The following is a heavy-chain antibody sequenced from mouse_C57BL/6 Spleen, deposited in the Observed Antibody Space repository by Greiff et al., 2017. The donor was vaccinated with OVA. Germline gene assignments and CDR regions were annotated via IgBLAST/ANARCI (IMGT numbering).Heavy chain of an antibody. CDR2: IHPNSGST. CDR3: AREGDYDGYAMDY. D-gene: IGHD2-4*01. Sequence: QVQLQQPGAELVKPGASVKLSCKASGYTFTSYWMHWVKQRPGQGLEWIGMIHPNSGSTNYNEKFKSKATLTVDKSSSTAYMQLSSLTSEDSAVYYCAREGDYDGYAMDYWGQGTSVTVSS. CDR1: GYTFTSYW. V-gene: IGHV1-64*01. J-gene: IGHJ4*01.